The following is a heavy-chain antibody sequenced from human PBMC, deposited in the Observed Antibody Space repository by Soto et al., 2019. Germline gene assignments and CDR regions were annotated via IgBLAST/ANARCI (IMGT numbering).Heavy chain of an antibody. Sequence: SETLSLTCTVSGGSISSSSYYWDWIRQPPGKGLEWIGSIYYSGSAYYNPSLKSRVTISEDTSKNQFSLRLSSVTAADTAVYYCARSDGRYWGQGTLVTVSS. J-gene: IGHJ4*02. V-gene: IGHV4-39*01. CDR1: GGSISSSSYY. CDR2: IYYSGSA. CDR3: ARSDGRY.